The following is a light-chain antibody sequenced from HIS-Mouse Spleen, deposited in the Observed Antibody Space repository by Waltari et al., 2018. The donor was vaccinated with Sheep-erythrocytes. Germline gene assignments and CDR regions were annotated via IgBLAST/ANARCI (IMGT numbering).Light chain of an antibody. CDR3: SSYAGSNNWV. CDR1: SSYVGSYHY. Sequence: QSALTQPASVSGSPGQSITISCTGTSSYVGSYHYVSWYQQHPGKAPKLMIYEVSKRPSGVPDRFSGSKSGNTASLTVSGLQAEDEADYYCSSYAGSNNWVFGGGNKLTVL. J-gene: IGLJ3*02. V-gene: IGLV2-8*01. CDR2: EVS.